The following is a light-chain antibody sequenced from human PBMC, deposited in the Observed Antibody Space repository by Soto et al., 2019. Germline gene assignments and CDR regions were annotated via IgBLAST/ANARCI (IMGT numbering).Light chain of an antibody. CDR2: GAS. Sequence: EIVMTQSPATLSVSPGERATLSCRASQSVRRNLAWYQQKPGQAPRLLMYGASTRATGIPARFSGSGSGTDFTLTISSLEPEDFAVYYCQQRSNSWTFGQGTKVDIK. CDR3: QQRSNSWT. V-gene: IGKV3-11*01. J-gene: IGKJ1*01. CDR1: QSVRRN.